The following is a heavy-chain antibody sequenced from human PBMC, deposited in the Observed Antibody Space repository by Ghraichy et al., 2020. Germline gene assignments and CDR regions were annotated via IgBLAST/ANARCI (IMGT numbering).Heavy chain of an antibody. CDR2: INNDGSST. CDR3: AGEGPGTGGEVVGFYYYGLDV. V-gene: IGHV3-74*01. D-gene: IGHD3-16*01. J-gene: IGHJ6*02. Sequence: GGSLRLSCAASGFSFSNYWMHWVRQVPGKGLVWVSRINNDGSSTSYADSVKGRFTISRDNAKNTLYLQMNSLRAEDTAVYYCAGEGPGTGGEVVGFYYYGLDVWGQGTTVTVSS. CDR1: GFSFSNYW.